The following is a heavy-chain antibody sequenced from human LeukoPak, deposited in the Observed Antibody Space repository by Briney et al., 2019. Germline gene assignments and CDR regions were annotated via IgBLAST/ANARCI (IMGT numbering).Heavy chain of an antibody. Sequence: GEPLKISCKGFGYSFTNYWIGWVRQMPGKGLGWMGIIYPGESDTRYSPSFQGQVTISADKSISTAYLQWSSLKASDTAMYYCARLHGGSGSYDLDYWGQGTLVTVSS. D-gene: IGHD3-10*01. J-gene: IGHJ4*02. CDR1: GYSFTNYW. V-gene: IGHV5-51*01. CDR2: IYPGESDT. CDR3: ARLHGGSGSYDLDY.